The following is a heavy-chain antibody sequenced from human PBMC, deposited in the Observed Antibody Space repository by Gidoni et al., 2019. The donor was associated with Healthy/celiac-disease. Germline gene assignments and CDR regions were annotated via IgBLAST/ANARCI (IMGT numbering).Heavy chain of an antibody. Sequence: QLQLQESGPGLVKPSETLSLPCTVSGGSISSSSYYWGWIRQPPGKGLEWIGSIYYSGSTYYNPSLKSRVTISVDTSKNQFSLKLSSVTAADTAVYYCAGPSWYQLPRDYWGQGTLVTVSS. CDR1: GGSISSSSYY. CDR2: IYYSGST. D-gene: IGHD2-2*01. J-gene: IGHJ4*02. V-gene: IGHV4-39*01. CDR3: AGPSWYQLPRDY.